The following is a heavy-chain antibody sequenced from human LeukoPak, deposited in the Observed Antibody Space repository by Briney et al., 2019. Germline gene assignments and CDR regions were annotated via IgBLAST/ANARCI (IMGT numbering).Heavy chain of an antibody. V-gene: IGHV4-39*01. Sequence: SETLSLTCTVSGGSISSSSYYWGWIRQPPGKGLEWIGEINHSGSTNYNPSLKSRVTISVDTSKNQFSLKLSSVTAADTAVYYCARHSIAARRGYFDYWGQGTLVTVSS. CDR1: GGSISSSSYY. CDR3: ARHSIAARRGYFDY. D-gene: IGHD6-6*01. CDR2: INHSGST. J-gene: IGHJ4*02.